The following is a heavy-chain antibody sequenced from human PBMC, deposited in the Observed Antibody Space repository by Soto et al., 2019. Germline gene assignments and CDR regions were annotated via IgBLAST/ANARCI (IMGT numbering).Heavy chain of an antibody. J-gene: IGHJ3*02. CDR3: ARDLDEGCSGGSCYSPGAVDI. CDR2: IKQDGNEK. Sequence: EVQLVESGGGLVQPGGSLRLSCAASGFTFSNYWMSWVRQAPGKGLEWVANIKQDGNEKYYVDSVKGRFTISRDNAKNSLYLHTNSLRAEDTAVYYCARDLDEGCSGGSCYSPGAVDIWGQGTVVTVSS. V-gene: IGHV3-7*01. CDR1: GFTFSNYW. D-gene: IGHD2-15*01.